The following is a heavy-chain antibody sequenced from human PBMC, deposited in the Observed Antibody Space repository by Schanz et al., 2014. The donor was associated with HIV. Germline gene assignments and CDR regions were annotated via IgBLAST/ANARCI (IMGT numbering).Heavy chain of an antibody. CDR2: IDSDGESK. V-gene: IGHV3-11*01. D-gene: IGHD5-18*01. CDR1: GFIFNGYY. CDR3: AKDRGVVSGMVTNYYYGMDV. Sequence: QVPLVESGGGLVEPGGSLRLSCEASGFIFNGYYLTWIRQAPGKGLGWVSSIDSDGESKFYTDSVEGRFTISRDNAKNSLYLQMNSLRAEDTALYYCAKDRGVVSGMVTNYYYGMDVWGQGTTVTVSS. J-gene: IGHJ6*02.